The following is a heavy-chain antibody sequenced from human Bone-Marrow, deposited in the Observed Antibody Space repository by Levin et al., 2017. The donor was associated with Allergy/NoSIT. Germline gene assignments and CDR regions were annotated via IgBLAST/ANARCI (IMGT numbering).Heavy chain of an antibody. CDR1: GYTFTSYA. D-gene: IGHD7-27*01. CDR3: AGGNWGETWVY. V-gene: IGHV7-4-1*02. Sequence: GESLKISCKASGYTFTSYAMNWVRQAPGQGLEWMGWINTNTGNPTYAQGFTGRFVFSLDTSVSTAYLQISSLKAEDTAVYYCAGGNWGETWVYWGQGTLVTVSS. CDR2: INTNTGNP. J-gene: IGHJ4*02.